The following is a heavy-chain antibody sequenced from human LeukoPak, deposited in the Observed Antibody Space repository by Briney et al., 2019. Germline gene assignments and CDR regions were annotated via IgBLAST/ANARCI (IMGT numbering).Heavy chain of an antibody. CDR3: AKGYYGSGSYGWFDY. Sequence: GGSLRLSCAASGFTFSSSAMNWVRQAPGKGLEWVSSISVSGDRTYYADSVKGRFTISRDNSKNTLFLQMNSLRAEDTAVYYCAKGYYGSGSYGWFDYWGQGTLVTVSS. J-gene: IGHJ4*02. CDR1: GFTFSSSA. D-gene: IGHD3-10*01. CDR2: ISVSGDRT. V-gene: IGHV3-23*01.